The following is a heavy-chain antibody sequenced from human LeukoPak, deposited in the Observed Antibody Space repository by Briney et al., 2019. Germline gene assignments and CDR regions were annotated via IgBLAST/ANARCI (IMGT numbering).Heavy chain of an antibody. V-gene: IGHV3-21*04. Sequence: PGGSLRLSCVASRFSFSSYSMNWVRQAPGKGLEWVSSVSGSSSYIYYADSVKGRFTVSRDNAKNSRVLQMNSLGVEDTARYYCVRDKIVGATKCDYWGQGTVVTVSS. CDR3: VRDKIVGATKCDY. J-gene: IGHJ4*02. D-gene: IGHD1-26*01. CDR2: VSGSSSYI. CDR1: RFSFSSYS.